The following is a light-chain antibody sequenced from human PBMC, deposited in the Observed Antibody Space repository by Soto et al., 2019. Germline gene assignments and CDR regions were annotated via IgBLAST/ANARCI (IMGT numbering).Light chain of an antibody. CDR2: DAS. V-gene: IGKV3-15*01. J-gene: IGKJ1*01. Sequence: EVVLTQSPATLSVSPGEIATLSCRASQSVSNKLAWYQQKPGQAPRLLIYDASTRATGIPPRFSGSGSGTEFFLTISSLQSDDSAVYYCHQYHNWPPWTFGQGTKVEVK. CDR3: HQYHNWPPWT. CDR1: QSVSNK.